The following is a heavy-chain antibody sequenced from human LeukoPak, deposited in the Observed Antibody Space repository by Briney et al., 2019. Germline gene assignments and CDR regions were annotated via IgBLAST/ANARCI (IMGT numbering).Heavy chain of an antibody. CDR2: MNPNSGNT. J-gene: IGHJ4*02. D-gene: IGHD6-13*01. V-gene: IGHV1-8*02. CDR1: GYTSTGYY. CDR3: ARGLFIAAAGIGY. Sequence: ASVKVSCKASGYTSTGYYMHWVRQAPGQGLEWMGWMNPNSGNTGYAQKFQGRVTMTRNTSISTAYMELSSLRSEDTAVYYCARGLFIAAAGIGYWGQGTLVTVSS.